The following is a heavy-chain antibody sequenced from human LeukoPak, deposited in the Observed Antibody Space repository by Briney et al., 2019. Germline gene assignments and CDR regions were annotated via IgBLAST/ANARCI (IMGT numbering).Heavy chain of an antibody. CDR1: GYSFTNYW. CDR3: ARHCNTASGPGRY. D-gene: IGHD2/OR15-2a*01. J-gene: IGHJ4*02. CDR2: IYPGHSST. V-gene: IGHV5-51*01. Sequence: GASLKISCQGSGYSFTNYWIAWVRQMRGKGLEWMGIIYPGHSSTRYSPSFQGQVTISADKSISTAYLQWSSLKASDTAMYYCARHCNTASGPGRYWGQGTLVSVSS.